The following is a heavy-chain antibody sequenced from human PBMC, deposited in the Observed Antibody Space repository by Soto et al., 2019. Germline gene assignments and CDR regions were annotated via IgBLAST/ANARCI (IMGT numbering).Heavy chain of an antibody. CDR2: IWYDGSNK. Sequence: QVQLVESGGGVVQPGRSLRLSCAASGFTFSSYGMHWVRQAPGKGLEWVAVIWYDGSNKYYADSVKGRFTISRDNSKNTLYLQMNSLRAEDTAVYYCASLGQHGYFDYWGQGTLVTVSS. V-gene: IGHV3-33*01. CDR3: ASLGQHGYFDY. D-gene: IGHD3-16*01. J-gene: IGHJ4*02. CDR1: GFTFSSYG.